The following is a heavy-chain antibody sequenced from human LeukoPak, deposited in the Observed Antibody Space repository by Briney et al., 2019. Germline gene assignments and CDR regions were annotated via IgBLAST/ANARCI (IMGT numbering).Heavy chain of an antibody. Sequence: PGGSLRLSCAASGFTVSSNYMSWVRQAPGKGLEWVSSISSSSSYIYYADSVKGRFTISRDNAKNSLYLQMNSLRAEDTAVYYCARDSHRDGTDYWGQGTLVTVSS. V-gene: IGHV3-21*01. CDR3: ARDSHRDGTDY. CDR2: ISSSSSYI. D-gene: IGHD1-26*01. J-gene: IGHJ4*02. CDR1: GFTVSSNY.